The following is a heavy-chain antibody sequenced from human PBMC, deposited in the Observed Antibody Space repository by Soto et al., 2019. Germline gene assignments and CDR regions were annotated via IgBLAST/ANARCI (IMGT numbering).Heavy chain of an antibody. J-gene: IGHJ6*02. CDR3: ARGVGFGYYYYHRGL. CDR2: IYFSGSA. Sequence: SETLSLTCTVSGGSVSNISDYWSWVRQPPGKGLEWIGDIYFSGSADYNPSLGSRVTISLDTSKKQVSLKLSSVTTADTAVYYCARGVGFGYYYYHRGLWDRETTVAVCS. V-gene: IGHV4-61*01. CDR1: GGSVSNISDY. D-gene: IGHD3-10*01.